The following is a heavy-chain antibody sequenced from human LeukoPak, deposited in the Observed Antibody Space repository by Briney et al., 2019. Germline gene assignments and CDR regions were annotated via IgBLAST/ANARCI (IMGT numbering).Heavy chain of an antibody. V-gene: IGHV4-39*01. CDR2: IYYSGST. J-gene: IGHJ4*02. CDR3: ATGRGADRPFDY. D-gene: IGHD3-10*01. CDR1: GGSISSSSYY. Sequence: SETLSLTCTVSGGSISSSSYYWGWIRQPPGKGLEWIGSIYYSGSTYYNPSLKSRVTISVDTSKNQFSLKLSSVTAADTAVYYCATGRGADRPFDYWGQGTLVTVSS.